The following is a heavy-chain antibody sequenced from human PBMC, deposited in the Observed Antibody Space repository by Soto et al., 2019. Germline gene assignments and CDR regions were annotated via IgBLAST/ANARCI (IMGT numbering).Heavy chain of an antibody. CDR3: AKPPAEIYYYYYYMDV. V-gene: IGHV3-23*01. J-gene: IGHJ6*03. Sequence: EVQLLESGGGLVQPGGSLRLSCAASGFTFSSYAMSWVRQAPGKGLEWVSAISGSGGSTYYADSVKGGFTISRDNSKNTLYLQMNSLRAEDTAVYYCAKPPAEIYYYYYYMDVWGKGTTVTVSS. CDR2: ISGSGGST. CDR1: GFTFSSYA.